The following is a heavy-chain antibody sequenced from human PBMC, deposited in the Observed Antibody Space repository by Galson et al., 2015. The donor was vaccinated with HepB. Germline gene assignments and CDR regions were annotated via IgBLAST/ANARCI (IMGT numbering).Heavy chain of an antibody. Sequence: TLSLTCTVSGVSTSDYYWSWVRQSPGKGLEWIGNIHYSGSTNYNPSLKSRVTMSVDTSKNQFSLKLSSVTAADTAVYYCAREKTEFWSGYYTLGWFDPWGQGTLVTVSS. CDR2: IHYSGST. D-gene: IGHD3-3*01. J-gene: IGHJ5*02. CDR3: AREKTEFWSGYYTLGWFDP. V-gene: IGHV4-59*12. CDR1: GVSTSDYY.